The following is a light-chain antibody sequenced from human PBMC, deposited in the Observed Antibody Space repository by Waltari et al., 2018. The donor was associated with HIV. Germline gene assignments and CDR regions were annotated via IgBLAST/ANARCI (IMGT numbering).Light chain of an antibody. CDR1: SSDVGSYNY. CDR3: SSYAGYNTVV. Sequence: QSALTQPPSASGSPAQSVTISCTGTSSDVGSYNYVSSYRQYTGNTPKLMIYEVTKRPSGVPDRFSGSKSGNTASLTVSGLQAEDEAYYYCSSYAGYNTVVFGGGTKLTVL. V-gene: IGLV2-8*01. CDR2: EVT. J-gene: IGLJ2*01.